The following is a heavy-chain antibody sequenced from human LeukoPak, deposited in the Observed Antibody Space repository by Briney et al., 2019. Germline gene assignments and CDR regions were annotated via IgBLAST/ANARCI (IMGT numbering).Heavy chain of an antibody. D-gene: IGHD4-23*01. Sequence: GASVKVSCKASGYTFTGYYMHWVRQAPGQGLEWMGWMNPNSGNTGYAQKFQGRVTMTRNTSISTAYMELSSLRSEDTAVYYCARAYGGPQTTVVTPGAMDYWGQGTLVTVSS. CDR1: GYTFTGYY. J-gene: IGHJ4*02. V-gene: IGHV1-8*02. CDR2: MNPNSGNT. CDR3: ARAYGGPQTTVVTPGAMDY.